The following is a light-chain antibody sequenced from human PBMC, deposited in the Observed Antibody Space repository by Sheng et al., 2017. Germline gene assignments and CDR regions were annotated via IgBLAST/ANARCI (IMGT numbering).Light chain of an antibody. V-gene: IGKV3D-20*02. CDR1: QSVSSSY. J-gene: IGKJ2*01. CDR3: QQRSIWPPYT. Sequence: EIVLTQSPGTLSLSPGERATLSCRASQSVSSSYLAWYQQKPGQAPRLLIYDASNRATGIPDRFSGSGSGTDFTLAISSLEPEDFAVYYCQQRSIWPPYTFGQGTKLEI. CDR2: DAS.